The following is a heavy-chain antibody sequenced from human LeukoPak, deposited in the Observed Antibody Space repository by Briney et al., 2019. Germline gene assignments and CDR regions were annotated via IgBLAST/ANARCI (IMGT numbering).Heavy chain of an antibody. D-gene: IGHD1-26*01. CDR3: ARDSGSPVPPDY. CDR2: INAGNGNT. Sequence: ASVKVSCKASGNTFTNYAIHWVRQAPGQRLEWMGWINAGNGNTKYSQKFQGRVTITRDTSASTAYVELSSLRSEDTAVYYCARDSGSPVPPDYWGQGTLVTVSS. V-gene: IGHV1-3*01. J-gene: IGHJ4*02. CDR1: GNTFTNYA.